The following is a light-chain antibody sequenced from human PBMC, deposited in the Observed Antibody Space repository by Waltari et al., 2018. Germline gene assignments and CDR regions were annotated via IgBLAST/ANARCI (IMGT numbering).Light chain of an antibody. CDR1: SRAVGGYNY. CDR2: DVT. Sequence: QSALTQPASVSGSPGQSITISCTGTSRAVGGYNYVPWYQQHPGKAPKLMIYDVTNRASGVSSRFTGSKSGNTASLTISGLQTDDEADYYCSSYRKSSTAGGVFGTGTKVTVL. V-gene: IGLV2-14*03. J-gene: IGLJ1*01. CDR3: SSYRKSSTAGGV.